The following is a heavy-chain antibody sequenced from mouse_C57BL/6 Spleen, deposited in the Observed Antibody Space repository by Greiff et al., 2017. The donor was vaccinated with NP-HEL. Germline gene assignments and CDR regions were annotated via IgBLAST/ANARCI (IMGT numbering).Heavy chain of an antibody. CDR2: ISSKSSNYAT. CDR3: VRDNYGYGEGFAY. CDR1: GFTFNTYA. V-gene: IGHV10-3*01. D-gene: IGHD2-2*01. Sequence: EVKLQESGGGLVQPKGSLKLSCAASGFTFNTYAMHWVRQAPGKGLEWVARISSKSSNYATYYADSVKDRFTISRDDSQSMLYLQMNNLKTEDTAMYYCVRDNYGYGEGFAYWGQGALVTVAA. J-gene: IGHJ3*01.